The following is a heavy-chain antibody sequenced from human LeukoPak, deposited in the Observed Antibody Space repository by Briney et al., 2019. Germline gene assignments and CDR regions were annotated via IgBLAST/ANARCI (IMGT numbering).Heavy chain of an antibody. J-gene: IGHJ5*02. CDR3: ARDRVVGVVVAATPDH. CDR1: GYIFSNYG. Sequence: ASVKVSCKASGYIFSNYGISWVRQAPGQGLEWMGWISAYNGNTNYAQKLQGRVTMTTDTSTSTAYMEPRSLSSDDTAVYYCARDRVVGVVVAATPDHWGQGTLVTVSS. CDR2: ISAYNGNT. V-gene: IGHV1-18*04. D-gene: IGHD2-15*01.